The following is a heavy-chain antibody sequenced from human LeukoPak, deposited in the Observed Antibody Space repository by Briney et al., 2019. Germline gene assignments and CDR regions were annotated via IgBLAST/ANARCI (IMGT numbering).Heavy chain of an antibody. J-gene: IGHJ4*02. CDR2: IYYSGST. Sequence: PGGSLRLSCAASGFTFTTYWMSWVRQLPGKGLEWIGNIYYSGSTYYNPSLKSRVTISVDTSKNQFSLKLSSVTAADTAVYYCARGTLYRGWSYYLDFWGQGSQVTVSS. V-gene: IGHV4-4*02. D-gene: IGHD6-19*01. CDR1: GFTFTTYW. CDR3: ARGTLYRGWSYYLDF.